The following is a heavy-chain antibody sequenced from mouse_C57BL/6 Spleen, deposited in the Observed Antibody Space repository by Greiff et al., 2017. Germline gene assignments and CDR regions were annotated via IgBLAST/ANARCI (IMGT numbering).Heavy chain of an antibody. CDR3: ARSGDYDWFAY. CDR2: INPNNGGT. V-gene: IGHV1-18*01. D-gene: IGHD2-4*01. J-gene: IGHJ3*01. Sequence: VQLKQSGPELVKPGASVKIPCKASGYTFTDYNMDWVKQSHGKSLEWIGDINPNNGGTIYNQKFKGKATLTVDKSSSTAYMELRSLTSEDTAVYYCARSGDYDWFAYWGQGTLVTVSA. CDR1: GYTFTDYN.